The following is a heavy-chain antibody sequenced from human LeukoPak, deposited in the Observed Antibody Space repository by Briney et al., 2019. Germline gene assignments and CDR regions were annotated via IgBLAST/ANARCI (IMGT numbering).Heavy chain of an antibody. J-gene: IGHJ5*02. Sequence: ASVTVSCKASGYTFTGYYMHWVRQAPGQGLEWMGWINPNSGGTNYAQKFQGRVTMTRDTSISTAYMELSRLRSDDTAVYYCARCPVYVVVVPAAMDWFDPWGQGTLVTVSS. CDR1: GYTFTGYY. CDR2: INPNSGGT. V-gene: IGHV1-2*02. D-gene: IGHD2-2*01. CDR3: ARCPVYVVVVPAAMDWFDP.